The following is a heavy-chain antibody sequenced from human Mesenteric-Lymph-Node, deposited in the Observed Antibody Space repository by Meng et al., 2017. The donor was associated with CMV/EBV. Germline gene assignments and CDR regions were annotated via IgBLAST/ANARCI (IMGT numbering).Heavy chain of an antibody. J-gene: IGHJ4*02. Sequence: SETLSLTCTVSGGSITSSSYYWGWIRQPPGKGLEWIGNIYYSGSTYYNPSLKSRVTISVDTSKDQFSLNLSSVTAADTAVYYCARGRPFDYWGQGTLVTVSS. CDR2: IYYSGST. CDR3: ARGRPFDY. V-gene: IGHV4-39*07. CDR1: GGSITSSSYY.